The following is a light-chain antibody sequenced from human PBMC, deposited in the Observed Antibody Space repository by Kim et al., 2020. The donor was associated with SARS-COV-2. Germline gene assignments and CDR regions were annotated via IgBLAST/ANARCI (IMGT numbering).Light chain of an antibody. V-gene: IGKV3-15*01. CDR3: QQFSKWPLT. CDR2: RAS. Sequence: EIVMTQSPATLSVSPGERVTLSCRASQTVDRNLAWYQQKGGQPPRLLIYRASTRATDIPDRFSGSGSGTEFTLTIHSLRSEDSGNCYCQQFSKWPLTFGGGTKVDIK. J-gene: IGKJ4*01. CDR1: QTVDRN.